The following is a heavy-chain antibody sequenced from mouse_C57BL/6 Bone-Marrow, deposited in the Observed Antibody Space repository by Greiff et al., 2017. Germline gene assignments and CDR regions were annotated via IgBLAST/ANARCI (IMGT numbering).Heavy chain of an antibody. V-gene: IGHV2-2*01. CDR3: ARCYWYFDV. J-gene: IGHJ1*03. Sequence: VQLQQSGPGLVQPSQSLSITCTVSGFSLTSYGVHWVRQSPGKGLEWLGVIWSGGSTDYNAAILSRLSISKDNSKSHVFFKMNSLQADDTAIYYCARCYWYFDVWGTGTTVTVSS. CDR1: GFSLTSYG. CDR2: IWSGGST.